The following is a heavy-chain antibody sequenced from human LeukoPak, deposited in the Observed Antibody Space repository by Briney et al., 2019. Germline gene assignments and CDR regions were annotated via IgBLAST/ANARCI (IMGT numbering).Heavy chain of an antibody. D-gene: IGHD3-22*01. CDR3: ARDRENYYDSSGYYTRHFDY. Sequence: GGSLRLSCAASGFTFSSYSMNWVRRAPGKGLEWVSSISSSSSYIYYADSVKGRFTISRDNAKNTLYLRMNSLRAEDTAVYYCARDRENYYDSSGYYTRHFDYWGQGTLVTVSS. CDR1: GFTFSSYS. V-gene: IGHV3-21*01. CDR2: ISSSSSYI. J-gene: IGHJ4*02.